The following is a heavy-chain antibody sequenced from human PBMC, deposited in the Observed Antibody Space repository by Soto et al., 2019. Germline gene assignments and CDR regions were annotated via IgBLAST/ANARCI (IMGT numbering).Heavy chain of an antibody. CDR2: TYYRSKWYN. V-gene: IGHV6-1*01. CDR1: GDSVSSNSVA. J-gene: IGHJ3*02. CDR3: SIWRFNAFGI. Sequence: QVQLQQSGPGLVKPSQTLSLTCAISGDSVSSNSVAWNWIRQSPSRGLEWLGRTYYRSKWYNDYGVTVKGRITINPDTSKNQFALQLNSVAPEDTAVYYCSIWRFNAFGIWGQGTMVTVSS. D-gene: IGHD3-10*01.